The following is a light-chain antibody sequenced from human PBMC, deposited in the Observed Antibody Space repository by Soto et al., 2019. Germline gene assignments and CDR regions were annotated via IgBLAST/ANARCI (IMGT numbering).Light chain of an antibody. CDR2: GAS. Sequence: EIVLTQSPGTLSLSPGERATLSCGASQSVSSNYLAWYQQKPGQAPRLVIYGASTRATGIPYRFSGSGSGTDFTLTISRLKAEDFGVYYCQQYGSSPRTFGQGTKVDIK. CDR3: QQYGSSPRT. CDR1: QSVSSNY. J-gene: IGKJ1*01. V-gene: IGKV3-20*01.